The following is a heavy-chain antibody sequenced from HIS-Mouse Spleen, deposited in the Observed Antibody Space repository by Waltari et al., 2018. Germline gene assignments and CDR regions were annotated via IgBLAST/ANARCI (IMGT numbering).Heavy chain of an antibody. V-gene: IGHV1-18*01. J-gene: IGHJ5*02. Sequence: QVQLVPSGAEVKKPGASVQVSCKASGYTFTSYGLRWVRQAPGQGLEWMGWISAYNGNTNYAQKLQGRVTMTTDTSTSTAYMELRSLRSDDTAVYYCARGYSSGWYRVWFDPWGQGTLVTVSS. CDR2: ISAYNGNT. CDR1: GYTFTSYG. D-gene: IGHD6-19*01. CDR3: ARGYSSGWYRVWFDP.